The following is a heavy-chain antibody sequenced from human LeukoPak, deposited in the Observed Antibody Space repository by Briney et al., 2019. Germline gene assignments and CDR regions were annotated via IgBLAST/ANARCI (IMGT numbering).Heavy chain of an antibody. D-gene: IGHD2-2*01. Sequence: PSETLSLTCSVSGGSISSSSYYWGWIRQPPGKGLEWIGSIYYSGSTYYNPSLKSRVTISVDTSKNQFSLKLSSVTAADTAVYYCAGLSVPAATKDDYWGQGTLVTVSS. J-gene: IGHJ4*02. CDR1: GGSISSSSYY. CDR3: AGLSVPAATKDDY. V-gene: IGHV4-39*01. CDR2: IYYSGST.